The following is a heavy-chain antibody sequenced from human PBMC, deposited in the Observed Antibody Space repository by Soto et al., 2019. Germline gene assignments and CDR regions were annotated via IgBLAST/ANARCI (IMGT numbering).Heavy chain of an antibody. J-gene: IGHJ4*02. V-gene: IGHV3-15*07. CDR1: GFTFSNAW. D-gene: IGHD3-3*01. Sequence: EVQLVESGGGLVKPGGSLRLSCAASGFTFSNAWMNWVRQAPGKGLGWVGRIRSNADGGTADYAAPVKGRFTFSRDDSQNTLFLQMNSLKTEDTAVYFCTTSISGLVTGHWGQGTLVTVSS. CDR3: TTSISGLVTGH. CDR2: IRSNADGGTA.